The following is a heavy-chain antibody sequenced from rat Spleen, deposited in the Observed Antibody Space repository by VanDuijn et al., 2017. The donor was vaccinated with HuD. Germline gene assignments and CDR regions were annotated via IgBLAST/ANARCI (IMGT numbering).Heavy chain of an antibody. CDR3: ARLAMGITDYFDY. D-gene: IGHD1-9*01. J-gene: IGHJ2*01. Sequence: EVQLVESGGGLVQPGRSMKLSCAASGFTFSNYYMAWVRQAPTKGLEWVASINTGGGNTYYRGSVKGRFTISRDNAKSTLNLQMDSLGSEDTATYYCARLAMGITDYFDYWGQGVMVTVSS. V-gene: IGHV5-25*01. CDR1: GFTFSNYY. CDR2: INTGGGNT.